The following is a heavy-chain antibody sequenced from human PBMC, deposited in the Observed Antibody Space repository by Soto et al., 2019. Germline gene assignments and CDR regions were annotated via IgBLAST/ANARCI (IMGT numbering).Heavy chain of an antibody. J-gene: IGHJ6*02. CDR2: IYPGDSDT. Sequence: GESLKISCKGSGYSFTSYWIGWVRQMPGKGLEWMGIIYPGDSDTRYSPSFQGQVTISADKSISTAYLQWSSLKASDTAMYYCARHKLLYFDSSGHVYYYYGMDVWGQGTTVTSP. CDR1: GYSFTSYW. V-gene: IGHV5-51*01. D-gene: IGHD3-22*01. CDR3: ARHKLLYFDSSGHVYYYYGMDV.